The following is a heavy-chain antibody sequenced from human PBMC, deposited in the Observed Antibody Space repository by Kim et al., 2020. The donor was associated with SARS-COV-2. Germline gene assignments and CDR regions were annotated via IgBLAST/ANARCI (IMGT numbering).Heavy chain of an antibody. Sequence: GGSLRLSCAASGFTFSSYGMHWVRQAPGKGLEWVAVISYDGSNKYYADSVKGRFTISRDNSKNTLYLQMNSLRAEDTAVYYCAKDLYYYDSSGIRRYYYYYYGMDVWGQGTTVTVAS. J-gene: IGHJ6*02. CDR2: ISYDGSNK. D-gene: IGHD3-22*01. CDR3: AKDLYYYDSSGIRRYYYYYYGMDV. CDR1: GFTFSSYG. V-gene: IGHV3-30*18.